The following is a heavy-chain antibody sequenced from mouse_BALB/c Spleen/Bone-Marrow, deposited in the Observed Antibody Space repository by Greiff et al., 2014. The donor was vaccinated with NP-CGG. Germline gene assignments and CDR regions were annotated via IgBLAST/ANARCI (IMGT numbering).Heavy chain of an antibody. J-gene: IGHJ3*01. CDR2: ISSGGST. Sequence: EVKVEESGGGLVKPGGSLKLSCAASGFTFSSYAMSWVRQTPEKRLEWAASISSGGSTYYPDSVKGRFTISRDNARNILYLQMSSLRSEDTAMYYCAKRGAYGNFWFAYWGQGTLVTVSA. CDR1: GFTFSSYA. CDR3: AKRGAYGNFWFAY. D-gene: IGHD2-10*02. V-gene: IGHV5-6-5*01.